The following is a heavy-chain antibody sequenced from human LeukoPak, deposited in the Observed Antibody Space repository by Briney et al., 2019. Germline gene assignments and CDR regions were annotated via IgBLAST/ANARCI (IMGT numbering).Heavy chain of an antibody. Sequence: SETLSLTCTVSGGSISSYYWSWIRQPPGKGLEWIGYIYHSGSTKYNPSLKSRVTISLDTSKSQFSLKLSSVTAADTAVYYCARGGVTMVRGVIIGDAFDIWGQGTMVTVSS. D-gene: IGHD3-10*01. J-gene: IGHJ3*02. CDR1: GGSISSYY. CDR3: ARGGVTMVRGVIIGDAFDI. CDR2: IYHSGST. V-gene: IGHV4-59*01.